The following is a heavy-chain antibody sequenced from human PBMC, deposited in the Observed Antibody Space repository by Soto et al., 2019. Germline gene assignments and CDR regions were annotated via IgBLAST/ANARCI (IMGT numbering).Heavy chain of an antibody. J-gene: IGHJ5*02. V-gene: IGHV4-4*02. Sequence: QVQLQESGPGLVKPSGTLSLTCAVSSGSISSSNWWSWVRQPPGKGLEWIGEIYHSGSTNYNPSLKSRVTISVDKSKNQCSLKLSSVTAVDTAGYYCARVTVVVAAMGLRFDPWGQGTLVTVSS. D-gene: IGHD2-15*01. CDR3: ARVTVVVAAMGLRFDP. CDR1: SGSISSSNW. CDR2: IYHSGST.